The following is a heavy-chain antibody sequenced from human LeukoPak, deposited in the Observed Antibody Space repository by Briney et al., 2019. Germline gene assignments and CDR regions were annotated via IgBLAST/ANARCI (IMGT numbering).Heavy chain of an antibody. CDR2: ICYNGSNE. V-gene: IGHV3-33*01. Sequence: PGGSLRLSCAASGFTFITYGMHGVRQGPGRGLGWVAVICYNGSNEFYADSMKGRVTISRHNSKNTLYLQMNSLRAEDTAVYYCARDKYTDGYNVDAFDIWGQGTMVTVSS. CDR3: ARDKYTDGYNVDAFDI. J-gene: IGHJ3*02. D-gene: IGHD5-24*01. CDR1: GFTFITYG.